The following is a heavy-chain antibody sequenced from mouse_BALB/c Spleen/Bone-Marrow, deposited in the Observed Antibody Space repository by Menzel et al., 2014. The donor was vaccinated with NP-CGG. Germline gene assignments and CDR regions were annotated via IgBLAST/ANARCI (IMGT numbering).Heavy chain of an antibody. V-gene: IGHV4-1*02. CDR1: GFDFSGYW. D-gene: IGHD1-1*01. J-gene: IGHJ4*01. CDR2: INPDSSTI. Sequence: EVMLVESGGGLAQPGRSLKLSCAASGFDFSGYWMSRVRQAPGKGLEWIGEINPDSSTINYTPSLKDKFIISRDNAKNTLYLQMSKVRSEDTALYYCARLGYYGVMAYWGQGTSVTVSS. CDR3: ARLGYYGVMAY.